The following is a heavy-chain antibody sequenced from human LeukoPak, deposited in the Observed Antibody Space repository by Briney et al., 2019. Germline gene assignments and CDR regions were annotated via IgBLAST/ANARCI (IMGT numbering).Heavy chain of an antibody. D-gene: IGHD6-13*01. CDR1: VFTFSSYA. V-gene: IGHV3-23*01. CDR2: ISGSVGST. J-gene: IGHJ6*02. Sequence: VGSLRLSCAASVFTFSSYAMSCVRQAPGKGLEWVSAISGSVGSTYYADSVKGRFTISRDNSKNTLYLQMNSLRAEDTAVYYCAKEEEAGSSSWNGVLVPKYYYYYGMDVWGQGTTVTVSS. CDR3: AKEEEAGSSSWNGVLVPKYYYYYGMDV.